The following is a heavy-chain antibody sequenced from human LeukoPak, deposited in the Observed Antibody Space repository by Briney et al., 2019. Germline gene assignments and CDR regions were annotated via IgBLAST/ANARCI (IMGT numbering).Heavy chain of an antibody. J-gene: IGHJ5*02. CDR2: IYHSGST. Sequence: PSETLSLTCTVSGYSISSGYYWGWIRQPPGKGPEWIGSIYHSGSTYYNPSLKSRVTISVDTSKNQFSLKLSSVTAADTAVYYRARNIVVVPAENWFDPWGQGTLVTVSS. CDR3: ARNIVVVPAENWFDP. CDR1: GYSISSGYY. V-gene: IGHV4-38-2*02. D-gene: IGHD2-2*01.